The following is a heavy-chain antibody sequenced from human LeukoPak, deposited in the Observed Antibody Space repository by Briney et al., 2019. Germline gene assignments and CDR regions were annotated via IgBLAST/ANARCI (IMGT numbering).Heavy chain of an antibody. J-gene: IGHJ4*02. CDR2: IIHIFGTA. Sequence: SVKVSCEASGGTFSSCAISWVRQAPGQGLEWMGGIIHIFGTANYAQKFQGRVTITTDESTSTAYMELGSLRSEDTAVYYCARVGGGDFWSGYPFDYWGQGTLVTVSS. CDR3: ARVGGGDFWSGYPFDY. V-gene: IGHV1-69*05. D-gene: IGHD3-3*01. CDR1: GGTFSSCA.